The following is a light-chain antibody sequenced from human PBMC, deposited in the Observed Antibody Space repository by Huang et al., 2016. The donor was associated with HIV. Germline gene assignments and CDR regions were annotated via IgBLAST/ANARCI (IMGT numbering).Light chain of an antibody. CDR3: LQADTSPRS. Sequence: DIQMTQSPSSVSASEGDTVTITCRASQDISIWLAWYQQKPREAPTLLIHSASILVSGVPSRFSGSGSGTNFSLTINGLRPDDFATYYCLQADTSPRSFGQGTRLDIQ. V-gene: IGKV1-12*01. CDR2: SAS. CDR1: QDISIW. J-gene: IGKJ5*01.